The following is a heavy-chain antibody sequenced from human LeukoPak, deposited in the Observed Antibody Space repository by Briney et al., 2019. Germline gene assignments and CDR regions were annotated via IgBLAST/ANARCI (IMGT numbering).Heavy chain of an antibody. CDR1: GFTFSNYG. J-gene: IGHJ4*02. D-gene: IGHD5-12*01. CDR2: IRYDESTK. V-gene: IGHV3-33*08. CDR3: ARAYSRESGYDFIPYY. Sequence: GGSLRLSCAASGFTFSNYGMHWVRQAPGKGLEWVAVIRYDESTKYYVNSVKGRFTISRDNSKNTLYLQMNGLRDDDTAVYYCARAYSRESGYDFIPYYWGQGTLVTVSS.